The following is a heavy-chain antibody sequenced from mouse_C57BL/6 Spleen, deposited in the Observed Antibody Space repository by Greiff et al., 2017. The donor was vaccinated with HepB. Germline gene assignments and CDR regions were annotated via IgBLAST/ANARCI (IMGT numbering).Heavy chain of an antibody. D-gene: IGHD1-1*01. CDR3: ARPGSGYFDV. Sequence: QVQLQQSGAELVKPGASVKLSCKASGYTFTSYWMQWVKQRPGQGLEWIGEIDPSDSYTNYNQKFKGKATLTVDTSSSTAYMQLSSLTSEDSAVYYCARPGSGYFDVWGTGTTVTVSS. J-gene: IGHJ1*03. CDR1: GYTFTSYW. CDR2: IDPSDSYT. V-gene: IGHV1-50*01.